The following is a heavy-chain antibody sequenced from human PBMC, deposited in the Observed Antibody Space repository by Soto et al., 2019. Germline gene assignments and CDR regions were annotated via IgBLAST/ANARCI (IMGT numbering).Heavy chain of an antibody. CDR2: IYWDDDK. CDR3: AHRVLRTVFGLVTTTAIYFDF. CDR1: AFSLTTSGVG. V-gene: IGHV2-5*02. J-gene: IGHJ4*02. Sequence: QITLNESGPTQVKPRQTLTLTCTFSAFSLTTSGVGVGWIRQSPGKAPAWLALIYWDDDKRSSPSLKSRLTITKDTSKNPVVLTMADLYPADTATYYCAHRVLRTVFGLVTTTAIYFDFWGQGTPVAVSS. D-gene: IGHD3-3*01.